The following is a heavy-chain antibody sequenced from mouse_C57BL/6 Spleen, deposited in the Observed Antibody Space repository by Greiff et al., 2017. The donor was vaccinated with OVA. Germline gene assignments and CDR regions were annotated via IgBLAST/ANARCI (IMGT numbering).Heavy chain of an antibody. CDR2: IDPENGDT. CDR3: TNSPSYYGSSQAWFAY. V-gene: IGHV14-4*01. D-gene: IGHD1-1*01. J-gene: IGHJ3*01. CDR1: GFNIKDDY. Sequence: EVQLQQSGAELVRPGASVKLSCTASGFNIKDDYMHWVKQRPEQGLEWIGWIDPENGDTEYASKFQGKATITADTSSNTAYLQLSSLTSEDTAVYYCTNSPSYYGSSQAWFAYWGQGTLVTVSA.